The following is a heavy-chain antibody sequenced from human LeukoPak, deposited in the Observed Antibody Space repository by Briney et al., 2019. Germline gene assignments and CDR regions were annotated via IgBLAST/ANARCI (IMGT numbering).Heavy chain of an antibody. CDR1: GYTFTSYY. D-gene: IGHD6-19*01. CDR2: INPSGGST. CDR3: ARDAVAGTTGNWFDP. J-gene: IGHJ5*02. Sequence: GASVKVSCKASGYTFTSYYMHWVRQAPGQGLEWMGIINPSGGSTSYAQKLQGRVTMTTDTSTSTAYMELRSLRSDDTAVYYCARDAVAGTTGNWFDPWGQGTLVTVSS. V-gene: IGHV1-46*01.